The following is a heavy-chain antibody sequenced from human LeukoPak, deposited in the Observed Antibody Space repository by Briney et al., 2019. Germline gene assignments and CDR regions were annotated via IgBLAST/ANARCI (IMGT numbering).Heavy chain of an antibody. CDR1: GFNFINTW. J-gene: IGHJ4*02. D-gene: IGHD3-22*01. Sequence: PGGSLRLSCAASGFNFINTWMHWVRQAPGKGLVWVARIKNDGSGIIYADSVKGRFTISRDNAKNSLYLQMNSLRAEDTAVYYCARDRSGYDSSGYYLDYWGQGTLVTVSS. CDR2: IKNDGSGI. V-gene: IGHV3-74*01. CDR3: ARDRSGYDSSGYYLDY.